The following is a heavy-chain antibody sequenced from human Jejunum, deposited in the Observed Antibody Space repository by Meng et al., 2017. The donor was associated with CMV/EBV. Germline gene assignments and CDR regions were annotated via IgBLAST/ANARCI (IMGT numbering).Heavy chain of an antibody. J-gene: IGHJ5*02. CDR1: GYTFTGYY. Sequence: QGQLVQAGAGGKKPGAPWKVSYKASGYTFTGYYMHWVRQAPGQGLEWMGRINPNSGGTNYAQKFQGRVTMTRDTSISTAYMELSRLRSDDTAVYYCAHQAVAGTRGWFDHWGLGTLVTVSS. V-gene: IGHV1-2*06. CDR2: INPNSGGT. D-gene: IGHD6-19*01. CDR3: AHQAVAGTRGWFDH.